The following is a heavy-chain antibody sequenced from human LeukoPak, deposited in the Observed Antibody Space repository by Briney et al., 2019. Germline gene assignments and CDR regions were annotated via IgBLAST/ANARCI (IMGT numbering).Heavy chain of an antibody. D-gene: IGHD6-13*01. CDR1: GYTFIAYH. CDR2: IHPSSGAT. Sequence: EASVKVSCKASGYTFIAYHMHWVRQAPGQGLEWMGRIHPSSGATNYAQRFQGRVTLTRDTSINTAYMELSRLTSDDTAVYYCARVRYSSSWYHFDYWGQGTLVTVSS. J-gene: IGHJ4*02. CDR3: ARVRYSSSWYHFDY. V-gene: IGHV1-2*06.